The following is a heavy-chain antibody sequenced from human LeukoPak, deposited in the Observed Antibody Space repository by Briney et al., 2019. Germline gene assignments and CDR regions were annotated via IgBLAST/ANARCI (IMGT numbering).Heavy chain of an antibody. CDR2: IKQEGSEK. CDR3: ARVMNGGAFEY. V-gene: IGHV3-7*04. Sequence: GGSLRLSCAPSGFTFSTYWMTWVRQAPGKGREWLAYIKQEGSEKYYVDSVKGRFTISRDNAENSLYLEVNSLRVEDTAVYYCARVMNGGAFEYWGQGTLVTVSS. D-gene: IGHD2-8*01. J-gene: IGHJ4*02. CDR1: GFTFSTYW.